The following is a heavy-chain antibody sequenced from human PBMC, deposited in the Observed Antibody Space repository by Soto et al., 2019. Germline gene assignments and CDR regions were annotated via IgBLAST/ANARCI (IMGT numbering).Heavy chain of an antibody. V-gene: IGHV4-59*01. CDR1: GGSISSYY. Sequence: SETLSLTCTVSGGSISSYYWSWIWQPPGKGLEWIGYIYYSGSTNYNPSLKSRVTISVDTSKNQFSLKLSSVTAADTAVYYCARGFDYYDCSGYPRIWGQGTLVTVSS. CDR2: IYYSGST. D-gene: IGHD3-22*01. CDR3: ARGFDYYDCSGYPRI. J-gene: IGHJ4*02.